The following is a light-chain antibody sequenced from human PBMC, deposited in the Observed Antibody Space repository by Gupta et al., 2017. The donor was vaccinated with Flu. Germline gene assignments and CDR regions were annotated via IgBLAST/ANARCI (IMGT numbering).Light chain of an antibody. J-gene: IGKJ2*03. CDR1: QSVNSN. CDR3: QQYNNWPPVS. CDR2: GAS. Sequence: EIVMTQSPATLSVSPGERANLSCRASQSVNSNLAWYQQKPGQAPRLLIYGASTRATGIPARFSGSGSGTEFTLTISSLQSEDFAVYYCQQYNNWPPVSFGQGTKLEIK. V-gene: IGKV3-15*01.